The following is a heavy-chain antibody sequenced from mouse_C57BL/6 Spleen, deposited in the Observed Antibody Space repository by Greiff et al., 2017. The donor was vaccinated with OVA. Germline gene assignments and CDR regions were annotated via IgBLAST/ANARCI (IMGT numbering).Heavy chain of an antibody. J-gene: IGHJ1*03. CDR1: GFPFSDSG. Sequence: EVQRVESGGGLVKPGGSLTLSCAASGFPFSDSGMHWVRQAPEKGLEWVAYISSGSSPIYYADTVTGRFTISRAPAKNTLFLQMTRLRYEDTAMYYCARKGYGSSYVGWYFDGWGTGTTVTVSS. CDR3: ARKGYGSSYVGWYFDG. CDR2: ISSGSSPI. V-gene: IGHV5-17*01. D-gene: IGHD1-1*01.